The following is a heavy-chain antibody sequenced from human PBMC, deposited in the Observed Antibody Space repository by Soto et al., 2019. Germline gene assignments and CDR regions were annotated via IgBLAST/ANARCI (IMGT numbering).Heavy chain of an antibody. CDR1: GFTFSSYA. Sequence: EVQLLESGGGLVQPGGSLRISCSASGFTFSSYAMSWVRQAPGRGLEWVSTICTRDGSPFYADSVKGRFTISRDNSKNALYLQMNNLRAEDTATYYCAKNTIASCYAALDNWGQGTLVTVSS. CDR3: AKNTIASCYAALDN. V-gene: IGHV3-23*01. D-gene: IGHD2-2*01. CDR2: ICTRDGSP. J-gene: IGHJ4*02.